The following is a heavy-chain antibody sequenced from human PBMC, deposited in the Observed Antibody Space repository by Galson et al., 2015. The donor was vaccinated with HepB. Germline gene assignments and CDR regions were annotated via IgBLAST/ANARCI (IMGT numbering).Heavy chain of an antibody. CDR2: ISGSGGST. CDR3: AKDFPTYSYGSFSPKQTGY. J-gene: IGHJ4*02. CDR1: GFTFSSYA. V-gene: IGHV3-23*01. D-gene: IGHD5-18*01. Sequence: SLRLSCAASGFTFSSYAMSWVRQAPGKGLEWVSAISGSGGSTYYADSVKGRFTISRDNSKNTLYLQMNSLRAEDTAVYYCAKDFPTYSYGSFSPKQTGYWGQGTLVTVSS.